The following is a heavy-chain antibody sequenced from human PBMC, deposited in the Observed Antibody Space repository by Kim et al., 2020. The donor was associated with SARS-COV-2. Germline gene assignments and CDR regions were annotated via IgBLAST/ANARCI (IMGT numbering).Heavy chain of an antibody. V-gene: IGHV5-51*01. D-gene: IGHD6-19*01. CDR1: GYSFTTSW. Sequence: GESLKISCKGSGYSFTTSWIGWVRQMPGKGLEWMGIIYPDDSDTRYSPSFQGQVTISADKSISTAYLQWSSLKTSDTAMYYCTSSRQWYFQHWGQGTLVSVSS. CDR3: TSSRQWYFQH. CDR2: IYPDDSDT. J-gene: IGHJ1*01.